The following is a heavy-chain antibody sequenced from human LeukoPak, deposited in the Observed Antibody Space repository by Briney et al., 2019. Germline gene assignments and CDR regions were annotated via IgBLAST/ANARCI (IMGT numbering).Heavy chain of an antibody. Sequence: PGGSLRLSCEASGFIFSGYEMIWVRQAPGKGLDWVSYVSASGGTVYYADSVKGRFTISRDNSKNTLYLQMSSLRAEDTAVYYCARDLTGANDYWGQGTLVTVSS. CDR3: ARDLTGANDY. D-gene: IGHD7-27*01. CDR1: GFIFSGYE. CDR2: VSASGGTV. V-gene: IGHV3-23*01. J-gene: IGHJ4*02.